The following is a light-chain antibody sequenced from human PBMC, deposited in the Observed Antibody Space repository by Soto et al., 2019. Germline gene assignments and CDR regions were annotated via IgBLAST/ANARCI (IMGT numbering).Light chain of an antibody. J-gene: IGKJ2*01. CDR2: AAS. CDR1: QSISQY. Sequence: DIQMTQSPSSLSASVGDSVALTCRASQSISQYLNWFQQKRGKAPKLLIYAASTLQSGVPSRFSGSGSGTDFTLTISSLQPEDFATYFCQESRTSGTFGQGTKLE. CDR3: QESRTSGT. V-gene: IGKV1-39*01.